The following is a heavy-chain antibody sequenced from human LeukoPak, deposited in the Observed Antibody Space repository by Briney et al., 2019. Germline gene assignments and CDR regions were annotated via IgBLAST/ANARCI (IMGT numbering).Heavy chain of an antibody. CDR1: GGTFSSYA. CDR3: ARELSSSSPNYYYYYYMDV. Sequence: ASVKVSCKASGGTFSSYAISWVRQAPGQGLEWMGRIIPIFGTANYAQKFQGRVTITTDESTSTAYMELSSLRSEDTAVYYCARELSSSSPNYYYYYYMDVWGKGTTVTVSS. V-gene: IGHV1-69*05. J-gene: IGHJ6*03. CDR2: IIPIFGTA. D-gene: IGHD6-6*01.